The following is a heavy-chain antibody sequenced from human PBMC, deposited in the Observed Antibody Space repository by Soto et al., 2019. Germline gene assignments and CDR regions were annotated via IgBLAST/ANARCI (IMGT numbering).Heavy chain of an antibody. CDR2: IYATGPT. J-gene: IGHJ5*02. CDR1: GAPLSGFY. CDR3: VRDGTKTLRDWFDP. Sequence: PSETLSLTCTVSGAPLSGFYCSWIRKSAGKGLEWIGRIYATGPTNYNPSLKRRVMMSVDTSKKQFSLKLRSVTAADTAVYYCVRDGTKTLRDWFDPWGQGISVTVSS. D-gene: IGHD1-1*01. V-gene: IGHV4-4*07.